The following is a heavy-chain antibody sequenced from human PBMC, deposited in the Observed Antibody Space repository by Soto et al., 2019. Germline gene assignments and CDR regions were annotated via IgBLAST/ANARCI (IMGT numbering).Heavy chain of an antibody. CDR1: GGSISSGGYY. V-gene: IGHV4-31*03. D-gene: IGHD4-17*01. Sequence: SETLSLTCTVSGGSISSGGYYWSWIRQHPGKGLEWIGYIYYSGSTYYNPSLKSRVTISVDTSKNQFSLKLSSVTAADTAVYCCASRDYGDYDDYWGQGTLVTVSS. CDR3: ASRDYGDYDDY. J-gene: IGHJ4*02. CDR2: IYYSGST.